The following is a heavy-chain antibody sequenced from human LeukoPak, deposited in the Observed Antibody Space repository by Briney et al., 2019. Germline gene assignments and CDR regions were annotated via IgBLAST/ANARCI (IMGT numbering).Heavy chain of an antibody. CDR2: ISSSSSYI. J-gene: IGHJ4*02. V-gene: IGHV3-21*01. CDR3: ARGSDSSGSKDY. Sequence: PGGSLRLSCAASGFTFSSYIMNWVRQAPGKGLEWVSSISSSSSYIYYADSVKGRFTISRDNAKNSLYLQMNSLRAEDTAVYYCARGSDSSGSKDYWGQGTLVTVSS. CDR1: GFTFSSYI. D-gene: IGHD3-22*01.